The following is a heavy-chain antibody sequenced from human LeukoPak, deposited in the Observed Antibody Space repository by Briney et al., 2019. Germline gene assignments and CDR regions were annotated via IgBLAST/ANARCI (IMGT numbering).Heavy chain of an antibody. Sequence: GGSLRLSCAASGFTFSRYWMHWVRQVPGEGLEWVARINEDASTITYADSVKGLYTISRDNAKNTLYLQMNGLRAEDTAVYYCVRDLILVWTPGDDFDHWGQGTLVTVSS. CDR1: GFTFSRYW. V-gene: IGHV3-74*01. D-gene: IGHD3-16*01. CDR3: VRDLILVWTPGDDFDH. CDR2: INEDASTI. J-gene: IGHJ4*02.